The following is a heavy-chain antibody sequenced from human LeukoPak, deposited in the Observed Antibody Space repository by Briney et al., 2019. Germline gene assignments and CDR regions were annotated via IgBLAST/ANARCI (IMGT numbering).Heavy chain of an antibody. CDR2: IIPIFGTA. CDR1: GGTFSSYA. D-gene: IGHD1-1*01. CDR3: ERDGNAHSHYYYYMYV. J-gene: IGHJ6*03. Sequence: SVKVSCKASGGTFSSYAIGWVRQAPGQGLEWMGRIIPIFGTANYAQKFQGRVTITADKSTSTAYMELSSLRSEDTAVYYCERDGNAHSHYYYYMYVWGKGTTVTVSS. V-gene: IGHV1-69*06.